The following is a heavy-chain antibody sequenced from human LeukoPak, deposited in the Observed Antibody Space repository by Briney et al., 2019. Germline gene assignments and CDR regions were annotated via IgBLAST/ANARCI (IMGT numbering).Heavy chain of an antibody. Sequence: GAPVKVPCKASGYTFTGYYMHWVRQAPGQGLEWMGWINPNSGGTNYAQKFQGRVTMTRDTSISTAYMELSRLRSDDTAVYYCARVSSGYSYGHFDYWGQGTLVTVSS. CDR1: GYTFTGYY. CDR3: ARVSSGYSYGHFDY. D-gene: IGHD5-18*01. CDR2: INPNSGGT. J-gene: IGHJ4*02. V-gene: IGHV1-2*02.